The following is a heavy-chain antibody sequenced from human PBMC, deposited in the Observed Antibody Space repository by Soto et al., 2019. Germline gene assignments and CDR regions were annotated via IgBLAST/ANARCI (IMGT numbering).Heavy chain of an antibody. CDR1: GYTFTSYG. CDR2: ISAYNGNT. CDR3: ARVLVVARYTNDAFDI. V-gene: IGHV1-18*01. Sequence: ASVKVSCKASGYTFTSYGISWVRQAPGQGLEWMGWISAYNGNTNYAQKLQGRVTMTTDTSTSTAYMELRSLRSDDTAVYYCARVLVVARYTNDAFDIWGQGTMVTVSS. D-gene: IGHD2-15*01. J-gene: IGHJ3*02.